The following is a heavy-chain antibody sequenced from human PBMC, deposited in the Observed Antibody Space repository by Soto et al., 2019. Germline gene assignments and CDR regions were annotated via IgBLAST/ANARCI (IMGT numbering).Heavy chain of an antibody. Sequence: QVQLVESGGGVVQPGRSLRLSCAASGFTFSSYAMHWVRQAPGKGLEWVAVISYDGSNKYYADSVKGRFTISRDNSKNPLYLQMNSLRAEDTAVYYCAREALPSDYGMDVWGQGTTVTVSS. J-gene: IGHJ6*02. CDR1: GFTFSSYA. CDR2: ISYDGSNK. V-gene: IGHV3-30-3*01. CDR3: AREALPSDYGMDV.